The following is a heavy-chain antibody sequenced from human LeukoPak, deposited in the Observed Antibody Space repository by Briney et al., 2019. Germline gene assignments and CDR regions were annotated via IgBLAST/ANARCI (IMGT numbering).Heavy chain of an antibody. CDR2: ISADNGNT. CDR1: GYTFTSYG. CDR3: AREIRAVAGSPFDY. J-gene: IGHJ4*02. Sequence: GASVKVSCKASGYTFTSYGISWVRQAPGQGLEWMGWISADNGNTHYAQNLQGRVTMTTDTSTSTAYMELRSLRFDDTAVYYCAREIRAVAGSPFDYWGQGTLVTVSS. V-gene: IGHV1-18*01. D-gene: IGHD6-19*01.